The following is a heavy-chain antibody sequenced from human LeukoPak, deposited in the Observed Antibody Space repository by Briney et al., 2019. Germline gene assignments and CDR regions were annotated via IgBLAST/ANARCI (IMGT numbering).Heavy chain of an antibody. Sequence: SETLSLTCTVSGGSISSGSYYWSWIRQPAGKGLEWIGRIYASGSTNYNPSLKSRVTISVDTSKNQFSLNLSSVTAADTAVYYCARAELDDSSGYSKYFFDYWGQGTLVTVSS. CDR2: IYASGST. V-gene: IGHV4-61*02. D-gene: IGHD3-22*01. CDR3: ARAELDDSSGYSKYFFDY. CDR1: GGSISSGSYY. J-gene: IGHJ4*02.